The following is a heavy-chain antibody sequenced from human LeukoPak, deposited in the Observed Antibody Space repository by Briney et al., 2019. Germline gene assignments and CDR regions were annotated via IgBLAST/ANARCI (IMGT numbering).Heavy chain of an antibody. CDR2: IKQDGSEK. D-gene: IGHD4-17*01. V-gene: IGHV3-7*01. Sequence: GGSLRLSCAASGFTFSSYWMSWVRQAPGKGLEWVANIKQDGSEKYYVDSVKGRFTISRDNAKNSLYLQMNSLRAEDTAVYYCASDTVYDAFDIWGQGTMATVSS. CDR3: ASDTVYDAFDI. J-gene: IGHJ3*02. CDR1: GFTFSSYW.